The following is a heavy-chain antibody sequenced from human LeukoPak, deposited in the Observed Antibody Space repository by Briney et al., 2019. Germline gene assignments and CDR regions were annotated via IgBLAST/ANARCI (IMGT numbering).Heavy chain of an antibody. D-gene: IGHD1-26*01. CDR1: GFTVSSNY. V-gene: IGHV3-66*02. J-gene: IGHJ4*02. CDR3: AREPSGTYWLDY. CDR2: IYSAGST. Sequence: PGGSLRLSXAASGFTVSSNYMSWVRQAPGKGLEWVSVIYSAGSTYYADSVKGRFTISRDNSKNTLYLQMNSLRAEDTAVYYSAREPSGTYWLDYWGQGTLVTVSS.